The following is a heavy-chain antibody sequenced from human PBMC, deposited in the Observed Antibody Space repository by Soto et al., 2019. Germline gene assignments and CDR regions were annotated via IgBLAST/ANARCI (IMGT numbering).Heavy chain of an antibody. D-gene: IGHD6-19*01. CDR1: GFIFSSHT. J-gene: IGHJ6*04. CDR2: VSFDGDKQ. CDR3: AKGTVAGTYYYYAVDV. Sequence: QVRLVESGGGVVQPGGSLRLSCAVSGFIFSSHTMHWVRQAPGKGLEWVALVSFDGDKQYYAHSVRGRFTISRDFSKNTLYLQMDSRRTDDTAVYICAKGTVAGTYYYYAVDVWGNGTTVTVSS. V-gene: IGHV3-30-3*01.